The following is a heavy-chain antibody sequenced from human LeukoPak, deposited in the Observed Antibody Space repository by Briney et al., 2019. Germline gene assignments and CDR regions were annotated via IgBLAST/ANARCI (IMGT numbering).Heavy chain of an antibody. Sequence: PGGSLRLSCAASGFTVSSNYMGWVRQAPGKGLEWVSVIYSGGSTYYADSVKGRFTISRDNSKNTLYLQMNSLRAEDTAVYYCASRRDYSNLYYFDYWGQGTLVTVSS. J-gene: IGHJ4*02. V-gene: IGHV3-53*01. CDR2: IYSGGST. D-gene: IGHD4-11*01. CDR1: GFTVSSNY. CDR3: ASRRDYSNLYYFDY.